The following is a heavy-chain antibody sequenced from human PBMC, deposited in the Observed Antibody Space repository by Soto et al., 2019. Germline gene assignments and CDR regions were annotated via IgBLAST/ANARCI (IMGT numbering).Heavy chain of an antibody. CDR2: IYYSGST. CDR1: CGSISSYY. D-gene: IGHD1-1*01. J-gene: IGHJ4*02. CDR3: ARLATRYYFDY. Sequence: PSETLSLTCTVSCGSISSYYWSWIRQPPGKGLEWIGHIYYSGSTNYNPSLKSRVTISVDTSKNQFSLKMSSVTAADTAVYYCARLATRYYFDYWGQGTLVTVSS. V-gene: IGHV4-59*01.